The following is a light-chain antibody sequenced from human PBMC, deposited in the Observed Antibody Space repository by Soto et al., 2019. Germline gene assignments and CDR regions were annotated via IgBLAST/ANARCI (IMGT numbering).Light chain of an antibody. V-gene: IGKV1-39*01. CDR3: QQSYSTPQT. CDR1: QSISSY. J-gene: IGKJ1*01. Sequence: DIHMTQSPSSLSASLGDIVTITCRASQSISSYLNWYQQKPGKAPKLLIYAASSLQSGVPSRFSGSGSGTDFTLTISSLQPQDFATYYCQQSYSTPQTFGQGTKVDIK. CDR2: AAS.